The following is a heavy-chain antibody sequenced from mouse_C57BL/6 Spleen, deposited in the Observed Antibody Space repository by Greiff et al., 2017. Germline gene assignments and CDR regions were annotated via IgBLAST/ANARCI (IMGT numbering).Heavy chain of an antibody. V-gene: IGHV5-9-1*02. D-gene: IGHD2-4*01. J-gene: IGHJ1*03. CDR2: ISSGGDYI. CDR1: EFTFSSYA. Sequence: DVMLVESGEGLVKPGGSLKLSCAASEFTFSSYAMSWVRQTPEKRLEWVAYISSGGDYIYYADTVKGRFTISRDNARNTLYLQMSSLKSEDTAMYYCTRDDYDVYWYFDVWGTGTTVTVSS. CDR3: TRDDYDVYWYFDV.